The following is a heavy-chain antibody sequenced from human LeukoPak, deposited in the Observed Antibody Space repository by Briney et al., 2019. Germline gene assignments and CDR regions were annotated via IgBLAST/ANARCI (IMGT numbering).Heavy chain of an antibody. J-gene: IGHJ4*02. V-gene: IGHV3-23*01. CDR3: AKLPAVAGTVYYFDY. CDR1: GFTFSSYA. Sequence: GGSLRLSCAASGFTFSSYAMHWVRQAPGKGLEWVSAISGSGGSTYYADSVKGRFTISRDNSKNTLYLQMNSLRAEDTAVYYCAKLPAVAGTVYYFDYWGQGTLVTVSS. CDR2: ISGSGGST. D-gene: IGHD6-19*01.